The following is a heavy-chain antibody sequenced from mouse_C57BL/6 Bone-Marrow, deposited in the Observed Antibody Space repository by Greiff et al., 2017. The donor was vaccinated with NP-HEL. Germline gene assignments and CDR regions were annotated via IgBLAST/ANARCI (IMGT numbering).Heavy chain of an antibody. D-gene: IGHD1-1*01. V-gene: IGHV1-39*01. Sequence: VQLQQSGPELVKPGASVKISCKASGYSFTDYNMNWVKQSNGKSLEWIGVINHNYGTTSYNQKFKGKATLTVDQSSSTAYMQLNSLTSEDSAVYDCVYYGSSFHWYFDVWGTGTTVTVSS. J-gene: IGHJ1*03. CDR3: VYYGSSFHWYFDV. CDR2: INHNYGTT. CDR1: GYSFTDYN.